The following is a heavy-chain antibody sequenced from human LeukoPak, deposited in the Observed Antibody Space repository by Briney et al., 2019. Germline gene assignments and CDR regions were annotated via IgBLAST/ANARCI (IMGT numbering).Heavy chain of an antibody. Sequence: SETLSLTCSVSGGSIRSYYWSWIRQPPGKGPEWIGYIHYSGSTNYNPSLKSRVTISVDTSKNQFSLKLSSVTAADTAVYYCARGPTTVTRAFDYWGQGTLVTVSS. CDR1: GGSIRSYY. CDR3: ARGPTTVTRAFDY. J-gene: IGHJ4*02. CDR2: IHYSGST. D-gene: IGHD4-17*01. V-gene: IGHV4-59*01.